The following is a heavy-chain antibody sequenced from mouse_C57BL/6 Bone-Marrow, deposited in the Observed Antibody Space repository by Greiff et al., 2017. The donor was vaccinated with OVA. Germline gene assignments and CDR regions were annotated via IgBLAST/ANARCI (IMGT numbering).Heavy chain of an antibody. D-gene: IGHD2-5*01. J-gene: IGHJ1*03. V-gene: IGHV5-9-1*02. CDR1: GFTFSSYA. CDR2: ISSGGDYI. CDR3: TRAAYYSNLGYWYFDV. Sequence: EVHLVESGEGLVKPGGSLKLSCAASGFTFSSYAMPWVRQTPEKRLEWVAYISSGGDYIYYADTVKGRFTISRDNARNTLYLQMSSLKSEDTAMYYCTRAAYYSNLGYWYFDVWGTGTTVTVSS.